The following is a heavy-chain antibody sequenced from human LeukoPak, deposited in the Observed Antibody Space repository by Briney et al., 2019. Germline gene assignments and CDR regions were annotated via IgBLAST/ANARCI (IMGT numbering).Heavy chain of an antibody. CDR3: ARAPGEGWFDP. CDR2: ISYDGSNK. Sequence: GGSLRLSCAASGFTSSSYAMHWVRQGPGKGLEWVAVISYDGSNKYYADSVKGRFTISRDNSKNTLYLQMNSLRAEDTALYYCARAPGEGWFDPWGQGTLVTVSS. D-gene: IGHD4-17*01. CDR1: GFTSSSYA. J-gene: IGHJ5*02. V-gene: IGHV3-30-3*01.